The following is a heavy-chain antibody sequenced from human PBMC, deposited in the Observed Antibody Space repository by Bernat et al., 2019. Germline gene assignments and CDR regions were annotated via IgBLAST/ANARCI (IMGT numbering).Heavy chain of an antibody. Sequence: VQLVESGGDLVQPGESLRLSCAASAASGFTFSTYALSWVRQAPGKGLEWVSGITNSGGSTYYADSVKGRFTISRDNSKNTLYLQMNSLRVEDTGIYYCAKESNNFKRRLDPWGQGTLVTVSS. CDR2: ITNSGGST. J-gene: IGHJ5*02. V-gene: IGHV3-23*04. CDR3: AKESNNFKRRLDP. CDR1: GFTFSTYA. D-gene: IGHD1-20*01.